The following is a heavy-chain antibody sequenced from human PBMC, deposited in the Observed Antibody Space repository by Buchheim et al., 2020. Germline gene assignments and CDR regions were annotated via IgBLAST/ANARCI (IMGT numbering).Heavy chain of an antibody. J-gene: IGHJ2*01. CDR2: IFYSGST. D-gene: IGHD2-2*01. CDR3: ARDFSGYCSSSSCSTDWYFDL. V-gene: IGHV4-30-4*01. CDR1: GGSISSGDYY. Sequence: QVQLQESGPGLVKPSQTLSLTCTVSGGSISSGDYYWSWIRQPPGKGLGGIGSIFYSGSTYYNPSLKSRVPIQVNRSKNQFSLNLSSVTAADTAVYYCARDFSGYCSSSSCSTDWYFDLWGRGTL.